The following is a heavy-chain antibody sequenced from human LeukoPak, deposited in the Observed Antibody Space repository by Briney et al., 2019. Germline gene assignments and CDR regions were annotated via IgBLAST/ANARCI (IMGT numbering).Heavy chain of an antibody. J-gene: IGHJ4*02. D-gene: IGHD2-2*01. CDR3: AREIVPAAMLDY. CDR1: GYTFTGYY. V-gene: IGHV1-2*02. Sequence: ASVKVSCTASGYTFTGYYMHWVRQAPGQGLEWMGWINPNSGGTNYAQKFQGRVTMTRDTSISTAYMELSRLRSDDTAVYYCAREIVPAAMLDYWGQGTLVTVSS. CDR2: INPNSGGT.